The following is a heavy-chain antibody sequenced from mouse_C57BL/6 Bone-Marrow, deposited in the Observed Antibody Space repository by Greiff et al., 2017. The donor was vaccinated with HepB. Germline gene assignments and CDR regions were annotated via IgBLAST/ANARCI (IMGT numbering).Heavy chain of an antibody. Sequence: VQLRQSGAELVRPGASVKLSCTASGFNIKDDYMHWVKQRPEQGLEWIGWIDPENGDTEYASKFQGKATITADTSSNTAYLQLSSLTSEDTAVYYCTTGLRDYFDDWGQGTTPTVSS. D-gene: IGHD1-1*01. CDR3: TTGLRDYFDD. CDR1: GFNIKDDY. J-gene: IGHJ2*01. V-gene: IGHV14-4*01. CDR2: IDPENGDT.